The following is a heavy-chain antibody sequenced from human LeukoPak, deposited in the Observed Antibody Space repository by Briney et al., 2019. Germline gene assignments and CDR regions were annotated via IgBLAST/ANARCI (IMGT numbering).Heavy chain of an antibody. D-gene: IGHD6-19*01. CDR1: GFTFSSYD. CDR3: ARAVSSVSTYYYYYMDV. Sequence: AGGSLRLSCAASGFTFSSYDMHWVRQATGKGLEWVSAIGTAGDTYYPGSVKGRFTISRENAKNSLYLQMNSLRAGDTAVYYCARAVSSVSTYYYYYMDVWGKGTTVTVSS. V-gene: IGHV3-13*01. CDR2: IGTAGDT. J-gene: IGHJ6*03.